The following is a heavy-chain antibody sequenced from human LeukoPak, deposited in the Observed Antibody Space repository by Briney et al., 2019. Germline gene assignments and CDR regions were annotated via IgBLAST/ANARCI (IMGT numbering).Heavy chain of an antibody. J-gene: IGHJ4*02. CDR3: AKRPHCTDPGCHHIEY. CDR2: ISGSGGST. Sequence: PGGSLRLSCAASGFTFSTCLMSWVRQAPGKGMEWVSTISGSGGSTYYADSVKGRFTISRDNSKNTLFLQMNSMRAEDTAVYYCAKRPHCTDPGCHHIEYWGQGTLVTVSS. CDR1: GFTFSTCL. V-gene: IGHV3-23*01. D-gene: IGHD2-8*02.